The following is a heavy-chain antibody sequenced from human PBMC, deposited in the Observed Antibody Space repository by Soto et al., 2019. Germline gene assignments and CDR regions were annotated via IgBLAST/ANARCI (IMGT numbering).Heavy chain of an antibody. CDR3: ARAGAAAGFGWFDP. V-gene: IGHV1-46*01. CDR1: GYTFTSYY. Sequence: ASVKVSCKASGYTFTSYYMHWVRQAPGQGLEWMGIINPSGGSTSYAQKLQGRVTITADKSTSTAYMELSSLRSEDTAVYYCARAGAAAGFGWFDPWGQGTLVTVSS. J-gene: IGHJ5*02. CDR2: INPSGGST. D-gene: IGHD6-13*01.